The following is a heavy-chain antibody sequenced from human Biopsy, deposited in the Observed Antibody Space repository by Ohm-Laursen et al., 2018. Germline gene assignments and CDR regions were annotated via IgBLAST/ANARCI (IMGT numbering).Heavy chain of an antibody. D-gene: IGHD3-10*01. CDR3: VRGGSGSFPFDY. J-gene: IGHJ4*02. V-gene: IGHV4-4*07. Sequence: TLSLTCTLSGASVRSHFLTWMRQPAGKGLEWIGRLFTSGTTNYSPSLNNRVTMSVDTSKNQFSLRLTSVTAADTAVYYCVRGGSGSFPFDYWGPGTLVTVSS. CDR2: LFTSGTT. CDR1: GASVRSHF.